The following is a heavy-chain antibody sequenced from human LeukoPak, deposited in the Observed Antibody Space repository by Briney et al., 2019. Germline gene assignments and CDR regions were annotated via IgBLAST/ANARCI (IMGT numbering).Heavy chain of an antibody. V-gene: IGHV3-21*06. CDR3: ARADGDGSYNGY. J-gene: IGHJ4*02. CDR1: GFTFSSYS. Sequence: GGSLRLFCAASGFTFSSYSMNWVRQAPGKGLEWVSYISSSFSYIYYADSVKGRFTISRDNAKNSLYLQMNSLRAEDTAVYYCARADGDGSYNGYWGQGTLVTVSS. CDR2: ISSSFSYI. D-gene: IGHD1-26*01.